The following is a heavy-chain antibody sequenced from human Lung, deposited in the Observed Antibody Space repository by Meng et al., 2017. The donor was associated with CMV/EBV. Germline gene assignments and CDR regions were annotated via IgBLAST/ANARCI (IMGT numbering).Heavy chain of an antibody. V-gene: IGHV1-18*01. CDR3: ARVEVGITSGDY. Sequence: QAQLVQSGGEVKKTGASVKVSCKASGYTFTNYGITWVRQAPGQGLEWMGWINAYNGDTNCAQTLQGRVTMTTDTSTSTAYMELRSLRSDDTAVYYCARVEVGITSGDYWGQGTLVTVSS. CDR1: GYTFTNYG. J-gene: IGHJ4*02. D-gene: IGHD1-26*01. CDR2: INAYNGDT.